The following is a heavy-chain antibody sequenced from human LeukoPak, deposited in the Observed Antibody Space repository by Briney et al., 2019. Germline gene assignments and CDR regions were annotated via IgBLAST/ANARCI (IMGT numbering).Heavy chain of an antibody. V-gene: IGHV3-30*03. Sequence: PGGSLRLSCAASGFTFSSYGMHWVRQAPGKGLEWVAVISYDGSNKYYADSVKGRFTISRDNSKNTLYLQMNSLRAEDTAVYYCARVRSIVVVTEAGNDAFDIWGQGTMVTVSS. CDR3: ARVRSIVVVTEAGNDAFDI. D-gene: IGHD2-21*02. CDR2: ISYDGSNK. CDR1: GFTFSSYG. J-gene: IGHJ3*02.